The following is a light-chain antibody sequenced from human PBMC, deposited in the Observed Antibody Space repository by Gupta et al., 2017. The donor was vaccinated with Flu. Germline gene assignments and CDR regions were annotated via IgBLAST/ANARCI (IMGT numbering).Light chain of an antibody. V-gene: IGLV1-44*01. J-gene: IGLJ2*01. CDR2: SSD. CDR1: MSNIGTKA. Sequence: QSVLPHPPSASGAPGQTVTISCSGSMSNIGTKAANWYQQVPGTAPKLLIYSSDHRPSGIPDRFSGSESGTSATLAINGLQADDEADYYCAAWDDRVNGVIFGGGTKLTVL. CDR3: AAWDDRVNGVI.